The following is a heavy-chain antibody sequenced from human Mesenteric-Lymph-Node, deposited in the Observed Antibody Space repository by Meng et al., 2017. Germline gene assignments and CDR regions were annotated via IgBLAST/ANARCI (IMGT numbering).Heavy chain of an antibody. J-gene: IGHJ1*01. D-gene: IGHD4-17*01. Sequence: SGTRWVRLSETLSLFGALPGGSMSEMDWWCCFRQPPGKGLGWIGEIYHSGSTNYNPSLKSRVTISVDKSKNQFSLKLSSVTAADTAVYYCARDLRPYGDYVSGYWGQGTLVTVSS. CDR1: GGSMSEMDW. CDR3: ARDLRPYGDYVSGY. CDR2: IYHSGST. V-gene: IGHV4-4*02.